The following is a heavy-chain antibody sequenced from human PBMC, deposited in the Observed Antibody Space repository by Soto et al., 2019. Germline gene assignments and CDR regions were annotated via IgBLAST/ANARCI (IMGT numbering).Heavy chain of an antibody. J-gene: IGHJ6*02. V-gene: IGHV1-2*04. D-gene: IGHD3-10*01. CDR3: ARESTMIRGVMVPAGMDV. Sequence: ASVKVSCKASGYTFTGYYMHWVRQAPGQGLEWMGWISPNSGGTNYAQKFQGWVTMTRDTSISTAYMELSRLRSDDTAVYYCARESTMIRGVMVPAGMDVWGQGTTVTVSS. CDR1: GYTFTGYY. CDR2: ISPNSGGT.